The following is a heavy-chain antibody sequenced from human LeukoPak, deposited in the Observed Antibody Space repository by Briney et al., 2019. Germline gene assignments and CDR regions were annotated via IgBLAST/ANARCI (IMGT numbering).Heavy chain of an antibody. CDR3: ARGYSSSWSSNYYYHNLDV. D-gene: IGHD6-13*01. CDR2: INHSGST. V-gene: IGHV4-34*01. CDR1: GGSFSGYY. Sequence: SETLSLTCAVYGGSFSGYYWSWIRQPPGKGLEWIGEINHSGSTNYNPSLKSRVTISVDTSKNQFSLKLSSVTAADTAVYYCARGYSSSWSSNYYYHNLDVWGKETTVTVS. J-gene: IGHJ6*03.